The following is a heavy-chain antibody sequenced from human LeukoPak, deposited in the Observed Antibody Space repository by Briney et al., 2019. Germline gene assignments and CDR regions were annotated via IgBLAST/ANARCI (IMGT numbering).Heavy chain of an antibody. CDR1: GYTFTSYG. V-gene: IGHV1-18*01. CDR2: ISAYNGNT. J-gene: IGHJ4*02. Sequence: ASVKVSCKASGYTFTSYGISWVRQAPGQGLEWMGWISAYNGNTNYAQKLQGRVTMTTDTSTSTAYMELRSLRSDDTAVYYCARDRYYYDCSGLRPQFDYWGQGTLVTVSS. CDR3: ARDRYYYDCSGLRPQFDY. D-gene: IGHD3-22*01.